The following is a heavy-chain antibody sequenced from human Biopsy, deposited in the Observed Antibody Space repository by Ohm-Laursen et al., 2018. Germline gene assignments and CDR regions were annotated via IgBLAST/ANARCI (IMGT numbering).Heavy chain of an antibody. V-gene: IGHV3-15*01. J-gene: IGHJ6*02. D-gene: IGHD3-16*01. CDR1: GFTFGDAW. Sequence: AASGFTFGDAWMSWIRQAPGKGLEWVGRIKSKFDGETTDYAAPVKGRFIISRDDSKSTLFLQMNSLKVEDTGVYFCSTGGGDFYYNGMDVWGQGTTVTVSS. CDR2: IKSKFDGETT. CDR3: STGGGDFYYNGMDV.